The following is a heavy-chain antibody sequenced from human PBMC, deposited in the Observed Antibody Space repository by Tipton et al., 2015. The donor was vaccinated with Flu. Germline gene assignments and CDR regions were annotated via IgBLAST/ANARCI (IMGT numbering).Heavy chain of an antibody. J-gene: IGHJ5*02. D-gene: IGHD3-9*01. CDR3: ARLYYDILRFDP. V-gene: IGHV4-38-2*01. Sequence: TLSLTCAVSGYSISGGYYWGWIRQPPGKGLEWIGSIYHSGSTYYNPSLKSRVTISVDTSKNQFSLKLSSVTAADTAVYYCARLYYDILRFDPWGQGTLVTVSS. CDR1: GYSISGGYY. CDR2: IYHSGST.